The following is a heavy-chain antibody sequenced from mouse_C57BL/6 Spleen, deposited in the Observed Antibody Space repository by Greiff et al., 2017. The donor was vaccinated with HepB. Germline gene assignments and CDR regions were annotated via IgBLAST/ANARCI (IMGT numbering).Heavy chain of an antibody. CDR1: GFTFTDYY. V-gene: IGHV7-3*01. CDR2: IRNKANGYTT. D-gene: IGHD2-3*01. Sequence: EVQVVESGGGLVQPGGSLSLSCAASGFTFTDYYMSWVRQPPGKALEWLGFIRNKANGYTTEYSASVKGRFTISRDNSQSILYLQMNALRAEDSATYYCARPDGSYWYFDVWGTGTTVTVSS. J-gene: IGHJ1*03. CDR3: ARPDGSYWYFDV.